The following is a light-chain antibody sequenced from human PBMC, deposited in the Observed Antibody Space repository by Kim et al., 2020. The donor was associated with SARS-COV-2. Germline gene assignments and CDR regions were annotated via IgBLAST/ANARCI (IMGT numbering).Light chain of an antibody. Sequence: SYELTQPLSVSVALGQTAKISCGGNNIGGKHVHWYQQRPGQAPVTVIYRNNNLPSGIPERFSGSNSGNAATLSISSVQVGDEAVYFCQVWDSNTVIFGGG. CDR2: RNN. CDR3: QVWDSNTVI. J-gene: IGLJ2*01. CDR1: NIGGKH. V-gene: IGLV3-9*01.